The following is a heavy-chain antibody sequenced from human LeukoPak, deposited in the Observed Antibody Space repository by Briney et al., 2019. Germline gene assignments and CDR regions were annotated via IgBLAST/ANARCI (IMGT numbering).Heavy chain of an antibody. D-gene: IGHD3-22*01. CDR3: ANTDYHESSGYLREYYFAY. V-gene: IGHV3-23*01. J-gene: IGHJ4*02. CDR2: VSARDGST. Sequence: PGGSLRLCCGASGLTFRSCAVNWVRRAPGKGLEWVSGVSARDGSTYYADSVKGRFTRSRDNSKDTLYLQMNTLRAENTAVYYCANTDYHESSGYLREYYFAYWGQGTLVTVSP. CDR1: GLTFRSCA.